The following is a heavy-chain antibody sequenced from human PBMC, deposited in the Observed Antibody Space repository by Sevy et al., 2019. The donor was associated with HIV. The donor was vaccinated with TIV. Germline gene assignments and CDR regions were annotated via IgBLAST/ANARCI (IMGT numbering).Heavy chain of an antibody. CDR2: ISYDGSEK. J-gene: IGHJ6*02. CDR1: GFIFSTYS. V-gene: IGHV3-30*18. CDR3: AKMQGGSYDYYGMDV. D-gene: IGHD3-16*01. Sequence: GGSLRLSCAASGFIFSTYSIHWVRQAPGKGLEWVAVISYDGSEKYYADSVRGRFTISRDSSKNTRYLQMNSLRVEDTAIYYCAKMQGGSYDYYGMDVWGQGTTVTVSS.